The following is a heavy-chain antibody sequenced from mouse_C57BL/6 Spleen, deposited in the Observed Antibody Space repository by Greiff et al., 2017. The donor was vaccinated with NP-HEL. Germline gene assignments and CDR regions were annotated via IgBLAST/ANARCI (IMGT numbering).Heavy chain of an antibody. Sequence: QVQPQQPGAELVKPGASVKLSCKASGYTFTSYWMHWVKQRPGRGLEWIGRIDPNSGGTKYNEKFKSKATLTVDKPSSTAYMQLSCLTSEVSAVYYCARGGMDCYYDAMDDWGQGTSVTVSS. V-gene: IGHV1-72*01. CDR2: IDPNSGGT. CDR1: GYTFTSYW. J-gene: IGHJ4*01. D-gene: IGHD2-3*01. CDR3: ARGGMDCYYDAMDD.